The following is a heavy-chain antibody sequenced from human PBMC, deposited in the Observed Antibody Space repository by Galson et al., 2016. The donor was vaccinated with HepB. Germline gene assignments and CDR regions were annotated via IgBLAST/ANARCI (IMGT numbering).Heavy chain of an antibody. CDR3: ARSYIELAYYYYYAMDV. V-gene: IGHV4-4*02. CDR2: IFHNGSA. CDR1: GGSIDTTNW. J-gene: IGHJ6*02. Sequence: ETLSLTCAVSGGSIDTTNWWSWVRQPPGKGLEWIGDIFHNGSANYNPSLKSRVTISVDRSKSQFSLKLSSVTAADTAIYYCARSYIELAYYYYYAMDVWGQGTTVTVSS. D-gene: IGHD2-8*02.